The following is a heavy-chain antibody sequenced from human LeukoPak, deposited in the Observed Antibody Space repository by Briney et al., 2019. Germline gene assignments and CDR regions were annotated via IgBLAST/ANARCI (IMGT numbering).Heavy chain of an antibody. CDR1: GFSVSSKH. CDR3: AKGGSARVFDY. J-gene: IGHJ4*02. V-gene: IGHV3-53*01. D-gene: IGHD6-25*01. Sequence: QPGGSLRLSCAASGFSVSSKHMSWVRQAPGKGLEWVSVIYSGGSTYYADSVKGRFTISRDNSKNTLYLQMNSLRAEDTAVYYCAKGGSARVFDYWGQGTLVTVSS. CDR2: IYSGGST.